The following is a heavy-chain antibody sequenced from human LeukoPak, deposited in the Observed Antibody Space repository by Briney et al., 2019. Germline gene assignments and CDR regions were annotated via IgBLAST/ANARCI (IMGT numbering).Heavy chain of an antibody. CDR2: INHSGST. D-gene: IGHD3-10*01. CDR3: AGFSMVRGVIRRRIDY. Sequence: SETLSLTCAVYGGSFSGYYWSWIRQPPGKGLEWIGEINHSGSTNYNPSLKSRVTISVDTSKNQFSLKLSSVTAADTAVYYCAGFSMVRGVIRRRIDYWGQGTLVTVSS. J-gene: IGHJ4*02. V-gene: IGHV4-34*01. CDR1: GGSFSGYY.